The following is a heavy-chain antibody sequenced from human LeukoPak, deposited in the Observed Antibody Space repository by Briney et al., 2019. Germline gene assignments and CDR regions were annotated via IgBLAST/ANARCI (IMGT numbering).Heavy chain of an antibody. J-gene: IGHJ4*02. CDR2: ISSNGGNT. V-gene: IGHV3-64D*06. CDR3: VKERTSGWYDFDY. D-gene: IGHD6-19*01. CDR1: GFSFSTYA. Sequence: GGSLRLSCSASGFSFSTYALHWVRQAPGKGLEYVSGISSNGGNTYYADSVKGRSIISRDNTKNTLYLQMSSLRGEDTAVYYCVKERTSGWYDFDYWGQGTLVTVSS.